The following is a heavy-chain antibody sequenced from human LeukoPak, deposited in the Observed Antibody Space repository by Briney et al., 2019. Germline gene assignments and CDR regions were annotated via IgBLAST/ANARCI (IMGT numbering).Heavy chain of an antibody. J-gene: IGHJ4*02. V-gene: IGHV3-49*03. CDR3: TRGLHGSSWYYTY. CDR2: IRSKAYGGTT. CDR1: GFTFSDYY. Sequence: GGSLRLSCAASGFTFSDYYMSWIRQAPGKGLEWVGFIRSKAYGGTTEYAASVKGRFTISRDDSKSIAYLQMNSLKTEDTAVYYCTRGLHGSSWYYTYWGQGTLVTVSS. D-gene: IGHD6-13*01.